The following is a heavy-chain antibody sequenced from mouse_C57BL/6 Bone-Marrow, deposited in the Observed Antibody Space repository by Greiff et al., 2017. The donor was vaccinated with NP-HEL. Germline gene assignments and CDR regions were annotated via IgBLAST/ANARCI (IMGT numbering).Heavy chain of an antibody. Sequence: QVQLKQPGAELVKPGASVKLSCKASGYTFTSYWMHWVKQRPGQGLEWIGMIHPNSGSTNYNEKFKSKATLTVDKSSSTAYMQLSSLTSEDSAVYYCARDYYGSIYWYFDVWGTGTTVTVSS. D-gene: IGHD1-1*01. CDR1: GYTFTSYW. V-gene: IGHV1-64*01. CDR3: ARDYYGSIYWYFDV. CDR2: IHPNSGST. J-gene: IGHJ1*03.